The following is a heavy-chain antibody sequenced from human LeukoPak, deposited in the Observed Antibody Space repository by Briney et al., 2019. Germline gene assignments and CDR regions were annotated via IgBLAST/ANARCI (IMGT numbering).Heavy chain of an antibody. CDR3: AKVRIQLWLRRFDY. Sequence: GGSLRLSCAASGFTFSSYAMSWVRQAPGEGLEWVSAISGSGGSTYYADSVKGRFTISRDNSKNTLYLQMNSLRAEDTAVYYCAKVRIQLWLRRFDYWGQGTLVTVSS. CDR2: ISGSGGST. J-gene: IGHJ4*02. CDR1: GFTFSSYA. D-gene: IGHD5-18*01. V-gene: IGHV3-23*01.